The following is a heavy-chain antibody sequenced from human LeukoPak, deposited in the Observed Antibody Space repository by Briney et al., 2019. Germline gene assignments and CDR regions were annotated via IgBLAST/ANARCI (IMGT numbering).Heavy chain of an antibody. V-gene: IGHV3-30*18. D-gene: IGHD5-18*01. Sequence: PGRSLRLSCAASGFAFSDLGLHWVRQAPGKGLEWVAVISYDGTNKYYADSVKGRFTISRDNSRNTLYLQMNSLRAEDTAVYYCAKEPRGYSYGWDYWGQGTLVTVSS. CDR1: GFAFSDLG. J-gene: IGHJ4*02. CDR2: ISYDGTNK. CDR3: AKEPRGYSYGWDY.